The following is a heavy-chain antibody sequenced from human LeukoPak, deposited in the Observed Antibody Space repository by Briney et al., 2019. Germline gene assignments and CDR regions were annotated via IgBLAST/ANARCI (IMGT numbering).Heavy chain of an antibody. CDR2: FDPEDGET. J-gene: IGHJ3*02. D-gene: IGHD2-15*01. V-gene: IGHV1-24*01. CDR3: ATVGSSYLHDAFDI. CDR1: GYTLTELS. Sequence: ASVKVSCKVSGYTLTELSMHWVRQAPGKGLEWMGGFDPEDGETIYAQKFQGRVTMTEATDTAYMGLSSLRSEDTAVYYCATVGSSYLHDAFDIWGQGTMVTVSS.